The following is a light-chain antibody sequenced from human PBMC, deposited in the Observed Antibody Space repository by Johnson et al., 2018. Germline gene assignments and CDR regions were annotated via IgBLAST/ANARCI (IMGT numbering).Light chain of an antibody. CDR3: GTWGSSLSAGNA. J-gene: IGLJ1*01. CDR1: SSNIGNNY. CDR2: ENN. Sequence: QSVLTQPPSVSAAPGQKVTISCSGSSSNIGNNYVSWYQQLPGTAPKLLIYENNKRPSGIPDRFSGSKSGTSATLGITGLQTGDEADYYCGTWGSSLSAGNAFGTGTNVTVL. V-gene: IGLV1-51*02.